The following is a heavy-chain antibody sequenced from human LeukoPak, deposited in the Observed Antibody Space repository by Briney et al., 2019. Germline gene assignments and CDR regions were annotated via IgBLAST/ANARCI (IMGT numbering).Heavy chain of an antibody. J-gene: IGHJ5*02. D-gene: IGHD6-19*01. CDR1: GYTFTSYD. V-gene: IGHV1-8*03. Sequence: GASVKVSCKASGYTFTSYDIHWVRQATGQGLEWMGWMNPNSGNTDYAQNFQGRLTITRNTSISTAYMELSRLRSEDTAVYYCARYNCGWYHWFDPWGQGTLVTVSS. CDR2: MNPNSGNT. CDR3: ARYNCGWYHWFDP.